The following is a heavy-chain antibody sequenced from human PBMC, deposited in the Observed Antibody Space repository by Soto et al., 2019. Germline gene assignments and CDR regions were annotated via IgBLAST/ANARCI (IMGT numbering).Heavy chain of an antibody. CDR3: AKDSGSYLKGRKEYYFDY. D-gene: IGHD1-26*01. Sequence: EVQLVESGGGLVQPGRSLRLSCAASGFSFDDFAMHWVRQAPGKGLEWVSGITWNSGDMDYVDSVKGRFSISRDNAKNSLYLQMNSLRAEDTALYYCAKDSGSYLKGRKEYYFDYWGQGTRVTVSS. CDR2: ITWNSGDM. J-gene: IGHJ4*02. V-gene: IGHV3-9*01. CDR1: GFSFDDFA.